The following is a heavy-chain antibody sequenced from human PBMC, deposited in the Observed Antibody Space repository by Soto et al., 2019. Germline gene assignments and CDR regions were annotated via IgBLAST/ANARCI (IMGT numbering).Heavy chain of an antibody. CDR2: IYYSGSS. CDR3: ATNTPSAALGFDP. CDR1: GGSIANSNFY. J-gene: IGHJ5*02. Sequence: SETLSLTCIVSGGSIANSNFYWNWIRQPPGKGLEWIGSIYYSGSSYYNPSLKSRVTISLDTSKHQFSLRLNSVTAADTAVYYCATNTPSAALGFDPWGQGTLVT. V-gene: IGHV4-39*01. D-gene: IGHD3-3*02.